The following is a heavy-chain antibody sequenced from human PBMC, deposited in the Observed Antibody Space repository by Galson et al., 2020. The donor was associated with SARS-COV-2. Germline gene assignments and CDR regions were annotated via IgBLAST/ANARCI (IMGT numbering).Heavy chain of an antibody. CDR2: ISYDGTTV. CDR3: ARETDGHTRSWYDY. CDR1: GFTFSSSA. Sequence: GGSLRLSCAASGFTFSSSAMHWVRQAPGKGLEWVAIISYDGTTVYNSDSVKGRFTISRDISKNTLYLQMSRLRPEDTGVYYCARETDGHTRSWYDYWGQGALVTVSP. V-gene: IGHV3-30*04. J-gene: IGHJ4*02. D-gene: IGHD3-10*01.